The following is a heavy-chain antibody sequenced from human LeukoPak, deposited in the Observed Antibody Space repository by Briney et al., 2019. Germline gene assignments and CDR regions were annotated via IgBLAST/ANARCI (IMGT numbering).Heavy chain of an antibody. V-gene: IGHV3-74*01. D-gene: IGHD5-24*01. CDR2: SNSDGSST. CDR1: GFTFRSYW. J-gene: IGHJ3*02. CDR3: AREARDGYNSAAFDI. Sequence: PGGSLRLSCAASGFTFRSYWMHWVRQGPGKGLVWVSRSNSDGSSTSHADSVKGRFTISRDNAKNTLYLQMNSLGAEDTAVYYCAREARDGYNSAAFDIWGQGTMVTVSS.